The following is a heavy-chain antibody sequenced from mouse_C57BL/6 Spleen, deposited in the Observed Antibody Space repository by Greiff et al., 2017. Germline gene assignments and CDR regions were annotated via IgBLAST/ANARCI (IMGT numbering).Heavy chain of an antibody. D-gene: IGHD3-2*02. V-gene: IGHV1-54*01. J-gene: IGHJ2*01. CDR3: ARSDSSGYHYFDY. CDR2: INPGSGGT. CDR1: GYAFTNYL. Sequence: LVESGAELVRPGTSVKVSCKASGYAFTNYLIEWVKQRPGQGLEWIGVINPGSGGTNYNEKFKGKATLTADKSSSTAYMQLSSLTSEDSAVYFCARSDSSGYHYFDYWGQGTTLTVSS.